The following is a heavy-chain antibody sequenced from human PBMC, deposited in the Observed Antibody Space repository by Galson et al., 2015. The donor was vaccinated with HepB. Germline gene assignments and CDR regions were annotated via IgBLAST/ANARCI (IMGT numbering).Heavy chain of an antibody. D-gene: IGHD3-9*01. CDR2: INPSGGST. V-gene: IGHV1-46*01. Sequence: SVKVSCKASGYTFTSYYMHWVRQAPGQGLEWMGIINPSGGSTSYAQKFQGRVTMTRDTSTSTVYMELSSLRSEDTAVYYCARDHLGALRYFDWLPPSEPQYGMDVWGQGTTVTVSS. CDR3: ARDHLGALRYFDWLPPSEPQYGMDV. J-gene: IGHJ6*02. CDR1: GYTFTSYY.